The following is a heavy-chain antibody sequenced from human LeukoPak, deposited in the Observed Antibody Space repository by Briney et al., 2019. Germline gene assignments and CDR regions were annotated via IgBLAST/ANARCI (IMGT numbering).Heavy chain of an antibody. J-gene: IGHJ4*02. CDR1: GFTFDDYA. Sequence: GGSLRLSCAASGFTFDDYAMHWVRQAPGKGLEWVSGISWNSGSIGYADSVKGRFTISRDNAKNSLYLQMNGLRAEDTALYYCAKDTGLWFGELFSYFDYWGQGTLVTVSS. D-gene: IGHD3-10*01. CDR3: AKDTGLWFGELFSYFDY. CDR2: ISWNSGSI. V-gene: IGHV3-9*01.